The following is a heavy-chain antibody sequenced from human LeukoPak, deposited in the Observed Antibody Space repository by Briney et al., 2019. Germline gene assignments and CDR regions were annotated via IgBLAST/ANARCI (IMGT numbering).Heavy chain of an antibody. CDR1: GFTFSSYS. CDR3: ARDGYYDSSGYYYTDAFDI. V-gene: IGHV3-21*01. CDR2: ISSSSSYI. J-gene: IGHJ3*02. Sequence: PGGSLRLSCAASGFTFSSYSMNWVRQAPGKGLEWVSSISSSSSYIYYADSVKGRFTISRDNAKNSLYLQINSLRAEDTAVYYCARDGYYDSSGYYYTDAFDIWGQGTMVTVSS. D-gene: IGHD3-22*01.